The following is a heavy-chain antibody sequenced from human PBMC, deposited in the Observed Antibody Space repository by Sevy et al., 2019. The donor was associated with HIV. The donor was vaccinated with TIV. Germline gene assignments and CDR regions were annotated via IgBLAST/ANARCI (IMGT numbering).Heavy chain of an antibody. Sequence: ASVKVSCKASGYSFSDNGYYIHWVRQAPGQGLEWMGWINPKRGSTNYAQKFQGRVSMTRDTSVSTANMVMSRLSSDDTAVYYCARESYDFWTGPVDYDYGMDVWGQGTTVTVSS. CDR3: ARESYDFWTGPVDYDYGMDV. CDR1: GYSFSDNGYY. J-gene: IGHJ6*02. CDR2: INPKRGST. D-gene: IGHD3-3*01. V-gene: IGHV1-2*02.